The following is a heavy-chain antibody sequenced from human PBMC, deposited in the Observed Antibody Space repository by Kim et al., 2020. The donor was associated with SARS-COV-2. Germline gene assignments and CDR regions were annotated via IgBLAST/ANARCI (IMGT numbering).Heavy chain of an antibody. D-gene: IGHD2-15*01. CDR3: ARGVVAATR. CDR2: ISSSSSTI. Sequence: GGSLRLSCAASGFTISSYSMNWVRQAPEKGLEWVSYISSSSSTIYYADSVKGRFTISRDNAKNSLYLQMNSLGDADTAVYYCARGVVAATRWGQGTLVTVSS. CDR1: GFTISSYS. V-gene: IGHV3-48*02. J-gene: IGHJ4*02.